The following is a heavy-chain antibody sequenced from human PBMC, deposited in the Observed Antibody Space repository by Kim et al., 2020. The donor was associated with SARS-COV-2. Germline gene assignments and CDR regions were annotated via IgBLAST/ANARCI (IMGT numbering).Heavy chain of an antibody. CDR1: GYSFTSYW. V-gene: IGHV5-51*01. CDR3: ARGSSRWELLRGRYYYGMDV. Sequence: GESLKISCKGSGYSFTSYWIGWVRQMPGKGLEWMGIIYPGDSDTRYSPSFQGQVTISADKSISTAYLQWSSLKASDTAMYYCARGSSRWELLRGRYYYGMDVWGQGTTVTVSS. J-gene: IGHJ6*02. D-gene: IGHD1-26*01. CDR2: IYPGDSDT.